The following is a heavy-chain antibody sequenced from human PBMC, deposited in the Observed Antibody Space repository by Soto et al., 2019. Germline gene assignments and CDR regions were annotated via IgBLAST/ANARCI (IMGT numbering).Heavy chain of an antibody. D-gene: IGHD1-26*01. CDR2: IANDASNK. V-gene: IGHV3-30-3*01. CDR3: ANGPVVGANYKYYDMDV. Sequence: QVQLVVSGGGVVQPGGSLRLSCAASGFIFSTYAMHWVRQAPGKGLEWVAVIANDASNKYYADSVKGRFTISRDNSKNTLYLQMDNLRAEDTAHYFCANGPVVGANYKYYDMDVWGRGTTVTVSS. CDR1: GFIFSTYA. J-gene: IGHJ6*02.